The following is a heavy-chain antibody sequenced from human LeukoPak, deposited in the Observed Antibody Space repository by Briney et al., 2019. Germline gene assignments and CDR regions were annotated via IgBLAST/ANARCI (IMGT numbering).Heavy chain of an antibody. J-gene: IGHJ4*02. CDR3: ARESPACGEDCYFDY. D-gene: IGHD2-21*02. CDR2: ISYDGTNK. Sequence: PGGSLRLSCAASGFTFGSYAMHRVRQAPGRGLEWVAGISYDGTNKYYADSVKGRFTISRDNSKNTLYLQMNSLRTDDTAVYYCARESPACGEDCYFDYWGQGTLVTVSS. CDR1: GFTFGSYA. V-gene: IGHV3-30-3*01.